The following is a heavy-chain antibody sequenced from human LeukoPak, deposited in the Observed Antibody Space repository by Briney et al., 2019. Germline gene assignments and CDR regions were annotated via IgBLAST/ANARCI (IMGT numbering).Heavy chain of an antibody. Sequence: HPGRSLRLSCAASGFTFSSYGMHWVRQAPGKGLEWVAVISYDGSNRYYADSVKGRFTISRDNSKNTLYLQMNSLRAEDTAVYYCAKGPSKSVVVAATGRAGPFGYWGQGTLVTVSS. CDR2: ISYDGSNR. CDR1: GFTFSSYG. J-gene: IGHJ4*02. V-gene: IGHV3-30*18. CDR3: AKGPSKSVVVAATGRAGPFGY. D-gene: IGHD2-15*01.